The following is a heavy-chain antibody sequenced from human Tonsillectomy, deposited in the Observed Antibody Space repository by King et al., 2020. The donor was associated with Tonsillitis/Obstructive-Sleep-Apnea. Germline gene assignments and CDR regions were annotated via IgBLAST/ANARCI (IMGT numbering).Heavy chain of an antibody. Sequence: QLVQSGAEVKKPGASVKVSCKASGYTFTGFFLHWVRQAPGHGLEWIGWINPNNGVAEYAQKFRGSVTMTRGTSINTAYMELNRLRSDDTAIYYCATTLDTGSFYRDYFDSWGQGTLLTVSS. CDR1: GYTFTGFF. CDR3: ATTLDTGSFYRDYFDS. D-gene: IGHD1-26*01. CDR2: INPNNGVA. V-gene: IGHV1-2*04. J-gene: IGHJ4*02.